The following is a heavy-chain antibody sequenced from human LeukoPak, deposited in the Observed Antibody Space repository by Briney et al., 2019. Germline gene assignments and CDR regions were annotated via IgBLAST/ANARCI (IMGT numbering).Heavy chain of an antibody. CDR2: INPKTGGT. V-gene: IGHV1-2*02. CDR1: GYTFTGYY. Sequence: GASVKVSCKTSGYTFTGYYIHWVRQAPGQGLEWMGWINPKTGGTNYAQKFQGRVTMTRDTSINTAYMELSSLRSDDTAVYFCERPYDSLGGDLWGQGTMVTVSS. J-gene: IGHJ3*01. CDR3: ERPYDSLGGDL. D-gene: IGHD3-3*01.